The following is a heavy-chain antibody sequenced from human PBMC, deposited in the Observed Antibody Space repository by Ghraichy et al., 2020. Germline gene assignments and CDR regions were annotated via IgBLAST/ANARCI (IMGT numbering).Heavy chain of an antibody. CDR2: ISSSSSTI. CDR1: GFTFSSYS. CDR3: ARDYYDSSGYYYVDY. Sequence: GGSLRLSCAASGFTFSSYSMNWVRQAPGKGLEWVSYISSSSSTIYYADSVKGRFTISRDNAKNSLYLQMNSLRDEDTAVYYCARDYYDSSGYYYVDYGGQGALVTVSP. J-gene: IGHJ4*02. V-gene: IGHV3-48*02. D-gene: IGHD3-22*01.